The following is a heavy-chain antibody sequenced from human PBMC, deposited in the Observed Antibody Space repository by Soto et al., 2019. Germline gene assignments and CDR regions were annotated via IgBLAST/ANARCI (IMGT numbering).Heavy chain of an antibody. CDR1: GYNFTSYA. CDR2: INAGNGNT. J-gene: IGHJ4*02. CDR3: SRWGDYGDYQYDFDY. V-gene: IGHV1-3*01. D-gene: IGHD4-17*01. Sequence: QVQLVQSGAEVKKPGASVKVSCKASGYNFTSYAMHWVRQDPGQRLEWMGWINAGNGNTKYSQKFQGRVTITRDTSASTAYVELSSLRSEDTAVYYCSRWGDYGDYQYDFDYWGQGTLVTVSS.